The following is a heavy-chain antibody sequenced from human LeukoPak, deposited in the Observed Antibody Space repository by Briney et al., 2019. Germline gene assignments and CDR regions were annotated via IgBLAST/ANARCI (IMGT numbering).Heavy chain of an antibody. Sequence: PSETLSLTCTVSGGSIGTYYWSWIRQSPGKGLEWIGYIYVTGTRYNPYLQSRVTISVDRSRNQFFLRMSSVTAADTAVYYCARHIGGGIEDMDVWGKGTKVIVSS. CDR3: ARHIGGGIEDMDV. D-gene: IGHD3-16*02. CDR2: IYVTGT. V-gene: IGHV4-59*08. J-gene: IGHJ6*03. CDR1: GGSIGTYY.